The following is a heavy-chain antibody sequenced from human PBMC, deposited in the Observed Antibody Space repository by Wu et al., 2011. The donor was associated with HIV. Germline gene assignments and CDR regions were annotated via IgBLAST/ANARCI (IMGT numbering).Heavy chain of an antibody. D-gene: IGHD3-10*01. CDR1: GRTFSSYA. V-gene: IGHV1-69*18. J-gene: IGHJ6*02. Sequence: QVQLVQSGAEVKKPGSSVKVSCKASGRTFSSYAISWVRQAPGQGLEWMGRIIPIFGTANYAQKFQGRVTITTDESTSTAYMELSSLRSEDTAVYYCARVKISMVRGVIGHYYGMDVWGQGTTVTVSS. CDR3: ARVKISMVRGVIGHYYGMDV. CDR2: IIPIFGTA.